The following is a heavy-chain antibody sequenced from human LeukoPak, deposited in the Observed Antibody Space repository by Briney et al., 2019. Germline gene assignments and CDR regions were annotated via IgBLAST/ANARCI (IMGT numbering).Heavy chain of an antibody. CDR3: AKDPMTFPSAHAPADGMDV. D-gene: IGHD3/OR15-3a*01. J-gene: IGHJ6*02. CDR2: ISGSGGST. V-gene: IGHV3-23*01. Sequence: GGSLRLSCAASGFTFSSYWMNWVRQAPGKGLEWVSAISGSGGSTYYADSVKGRFTISRDNSKNTLYLQMNSLRAEDTAVYYCAKDPMTFPSAHAPADGMDVWGQGTTVTVSS. CDR1: GFTFSSYW.